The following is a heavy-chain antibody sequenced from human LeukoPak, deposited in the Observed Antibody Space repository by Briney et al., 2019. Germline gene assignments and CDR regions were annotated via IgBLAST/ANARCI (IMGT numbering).Heavy chain of an antibody. CDR3: AKMGQSRDSSDYCPWGVGYSYYAMDV. CDR2: ISSGGSRP. CDR1: GFSSSRQA. J-gene: IGHJ6*02. Sequence: GGSLRLSCAASGFSSSRQAMSWVRQAPGKGLEWVSAISSGGSRPYYADSVKGRFTISRDTSINTLFLQMNSLRIDDSAVYYCAKMGQSRDSSDYCPWGVGYSYYAMDVWGPGTTVTVSS. D-gene: IGHD3-22*01. V-gene: IGHV3-23*01.